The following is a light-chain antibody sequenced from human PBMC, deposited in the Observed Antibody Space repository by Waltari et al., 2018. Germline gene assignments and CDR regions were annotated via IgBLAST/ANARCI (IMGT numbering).Light chain of an antibody. J-gene: IGKJ4*01. CDR1: QSVNGY. Sequence: ETVMTQSPATLSVSPGERATLSCRASQSVNGYLAWYQQKPGQPPRLLIYGASTRAPGVPARFTGSGSGTDFTLTISSLEPEDFAVYYCQQRSNWPLTFGGGTKVEIK. CDR3: QQRSNWPLT. V-gene: IGKV3-11*01. CDR2: GAS.